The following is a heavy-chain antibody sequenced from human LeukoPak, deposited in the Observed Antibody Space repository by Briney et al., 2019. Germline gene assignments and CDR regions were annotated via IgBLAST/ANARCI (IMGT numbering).Heavy chain of an antibody. J-gene: IGHJ4*02. CDR2: ISWNSGSI. CDR1: GFTFDDYA. CDR3: AKAAGTYYNFDY. Sequence: GGSLRLSCAASGFTFDDYAMHWVRQTPGKGLEWVSGISWNSGSIDHADSVKGRFTISRDNAKNSLYLQMNSLRAEDTALYYCAKAAGTYYNFDYWGQGTLVTVSS. V-gene: IGHV3-9*01. D-gene: IGHD1-26*01.